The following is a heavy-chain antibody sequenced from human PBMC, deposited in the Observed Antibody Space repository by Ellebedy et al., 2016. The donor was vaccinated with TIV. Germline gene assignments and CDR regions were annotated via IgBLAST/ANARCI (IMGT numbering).Heavy chain of an antibody. J-gene: IGHJ1*01. Sequence: GGSLRLSCAASGFTFNTYGMHWVRQAPGKGLEWVAVISYDGRNEYYADSVRGRFTISRDNSNNTLYLHMNSLRAEDTALYYCTRGVVVTTSYSQYWGQGTLVTVSS. V-gene: IGHV3-30*03. D-gene: IGHD2-21*02. CDR2: ISYDGRNE. CDR1: GFTFNTYG. CDR3: TRGVVVTTSYSQY.